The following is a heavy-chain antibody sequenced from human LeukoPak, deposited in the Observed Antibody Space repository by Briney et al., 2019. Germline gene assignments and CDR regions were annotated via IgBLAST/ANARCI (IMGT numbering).Heavy chain of an antibody. CDR3: ARDPLDISRWANAFDI. V-gene: IGHV3-30*03. CDR1: GFTFTRYG. CDR2: MSYDGNK. J-gene: IGHJ3*02. Sequence: GGSLRLSCAASGFTFTRYGFHWVRQAPGKALEWVAFMSYDGNKKYGDSVKGRFTISRDNAKNTLHLQMNGLRPDDTAVYYCARDPLDISRWANAFDIWGQGTLVTVSS. D-gene: IGHD2-2*03.